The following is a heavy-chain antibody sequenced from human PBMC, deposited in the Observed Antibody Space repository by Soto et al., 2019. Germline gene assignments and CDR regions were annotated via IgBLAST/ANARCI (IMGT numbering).Heavy chain of an antibody. CDR3: ARREAFDGGNSLSYYYGMDV. CDR1: GGTFSSYV. V-gene: IGHV1-69*06. CDR2: IIPIFGTA. J-gene: IGHJ6*02. D-gene: IGHD2-21*02. Sequence: QVQLVQSGAEVKKPGSSVKVSCKASGGTFSSYVISWVRQAPGQGLEWMGGIIPIFGTANYAQKFQGRVTSTADKSTSTAYMELSRLRSEDTAVYYCARREAFDGGNSLSYYYGMDVWGQGTTVTVSS.